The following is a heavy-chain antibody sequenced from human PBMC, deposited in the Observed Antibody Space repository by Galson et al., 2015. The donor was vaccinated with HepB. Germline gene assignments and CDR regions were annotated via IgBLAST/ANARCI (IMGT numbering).Heavy chain of an antibody. J-gene: IGHJ4*02. CDR1: GGSISSGGYY. CDR2: IYYSGST. D-gene: IGHD3-22*01. Sequence: SETLSLTCTVSGGSISSGGYYWSWIRQPPGKGLEWIGYIYYSGSTNYNPSLKSRVTISVDTSKNQFSLKLSSVTAADTAVYYCARQNYYDGSFFDYWGQGTLVTVSS. CDR3: ARQNYYDGSFFDY. V-gene: IGHV4-61*08.